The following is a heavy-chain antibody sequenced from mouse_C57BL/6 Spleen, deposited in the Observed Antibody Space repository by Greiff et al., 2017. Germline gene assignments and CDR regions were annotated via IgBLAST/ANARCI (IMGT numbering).Heavy chain of an antibody. CDR2: IHPNSGST. Sequence: QVQLQQSGAELVKPGASVTLSCKASGYTFTSYWMHWVKQRPGQGLEWIGMIHPNSGSTNYNEKFKSKATLTVDKSSSTAYMQLSSLTSEDSAVYYCAREDYYGSSDFDYWGQGTTLTVSS. CDR1: GYTFTSYW. J-gene: IGHJ2*01. CDR3: AREDYYGSSDFDY. V-gene: IGHV1-64*01. D-gene: IGHD1-1*01.